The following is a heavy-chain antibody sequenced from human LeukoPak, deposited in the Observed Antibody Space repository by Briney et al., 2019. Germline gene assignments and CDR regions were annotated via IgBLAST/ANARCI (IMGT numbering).Heavy chain of an antibody. V-gene: IGHV4-4*02. CDR1: GGSISSTNW. CDR2: ISLTGQT. Sequence: PSETLSLTCGVSGGSISSTNWWCWVRQSPGQGLEWIGEISLTGQTNYNPSLSGRVTMLLDESSNHLSLHLTSVTAADTATYYCSRESGAFCPFGYWGQGTLVIVPS. J-gene: IGHJ4*02. CDR3: SRESGAFCPFGY. D-gene: IGHD1-26*01.